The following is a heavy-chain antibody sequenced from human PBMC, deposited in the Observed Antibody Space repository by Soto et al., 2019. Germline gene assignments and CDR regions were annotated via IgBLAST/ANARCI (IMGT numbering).Heavy chain of an antibody. V-gene: IGHV4-31*03. J-gene: IGHJ5*02. Sequence: QVQLQESGPGLVKPSQTLSLTCTVSGGSISSGAYYWSWIRQHPGKGLEWIGYIYYSGSANYNPSLKSRVTISVDTSKNQFSLKLTSVTAADTAVYYCARAPDLRSSSHLWWFDPWGQGTLVTVSS. CDR2: IYYSGSA. CDR1: GGSISSGAYY. D-gene: IGHD6-13*01. CDR3: ARAPDLRSSSHLWWFDP.